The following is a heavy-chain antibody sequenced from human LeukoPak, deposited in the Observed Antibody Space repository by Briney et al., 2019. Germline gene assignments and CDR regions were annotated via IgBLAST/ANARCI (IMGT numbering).Heavy chain of an antibody. V-gene: IGHV4-30-4*01. J-gene: IGHJ2*01. Sequence: SQTLSLTCTVSGDSIRSGSYYWSWIRQPPGKGLEWIGYIYYSGNFFYNPSLKSRVTISVDTSKNQFSMNLSSVTAADTAVYYCARDFRALRYFDLWGRGTLVTVS. CDR3: ARDFRALRYFDL. CDR2: IYYSGNF. CDR1: GDSIRSGSYY.